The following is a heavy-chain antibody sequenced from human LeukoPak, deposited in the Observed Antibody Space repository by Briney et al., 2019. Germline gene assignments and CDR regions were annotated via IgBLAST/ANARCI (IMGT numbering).Heavy chain of an antibody. Sequence: GASVTVSCTASGYRFSASSMHWVRQAPGQGLEWMGWINPDSGATHFAQKFQGRVIMTSDTSISTVYLELSRLRSDDTAVYYCAREGCFSTNCHVIGDDNWIDPWGQGTLVTVSS. CDR1: GYRFSASS. V-gene: IGHV1-2*02. CDR2: INPDSGAT. CDR3: AREGCFSTNCHVIGDDNWIDP. J-gene: IGHJ5*02. D-gene: IGHD2-2*01.